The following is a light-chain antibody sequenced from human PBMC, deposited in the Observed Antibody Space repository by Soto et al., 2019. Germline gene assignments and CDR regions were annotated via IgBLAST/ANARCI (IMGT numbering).Light chain of an antibody. CDR3: QQYDDLPLT. J-gene: IGKJ3*01. CDR2: DAS. CDR1: QHISTY. V-gene: IGKV1-33*01. Sequence: DIQMTQSPSSLSASVGDRVTITCQASQHISTYLNWFQQKPGKAPELLIYDASNLVPGVPSRFSGSGSGTDFTFTISSLQPEDIATYYCQQYDDLPLTFGPGTKVDIK.